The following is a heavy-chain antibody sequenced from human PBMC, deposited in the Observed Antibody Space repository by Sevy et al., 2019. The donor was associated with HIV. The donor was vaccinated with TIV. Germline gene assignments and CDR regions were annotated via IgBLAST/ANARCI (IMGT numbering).Heavy chain of an antibody. CDR2: ISSSGSTI. D-gene: IGHD5-12*01. CDR3: ARGWLQHDY. V-gene: IGHV3-11*01. J-gene: IGHJ4*01. CDR1: GFTFSDYY. Sequence: GGSLRLSCAASGFTFSDYYMSWIRQAPGKGLEWVSYISSSGSTIYYAASVKGRFTISRDNAKKSLYLQMSSLGAEDRAGYYCARGWLQHDYWGQGTLVTVSS.